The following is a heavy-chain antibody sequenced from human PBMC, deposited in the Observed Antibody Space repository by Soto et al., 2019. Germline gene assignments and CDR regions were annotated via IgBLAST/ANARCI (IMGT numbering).Heavy chain of an antibody. V-gene: IGHV4-34*01. Sequence: PSETLSLTCAVYGGSFSGYYWSWIRQPPGKGLEWIGEINHSGSTNYNPSLKSRVTISVDTSKNQFSLKLSSVTAADTAVYYCASTHYYDSSGYSDYWGQGTLVTVSS. CDR1: GGSFSGYY. CDR3: ASTHYYDSSGYSDY. J-gene: IGHJ4*02. CDR2: INHSGST. D-gene: IGHD3-22*01.